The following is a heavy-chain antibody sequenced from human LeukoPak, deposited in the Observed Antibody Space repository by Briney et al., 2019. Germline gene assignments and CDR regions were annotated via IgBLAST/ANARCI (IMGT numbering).Heavy chain of an antibody. V-gene: IGHV3-66*01. CDR3: ARSSGYYSPLYY. D-gene: IGHD3-22*01. Sequence: PGGSLRLSCAASGFTVSSNYISWVRQAPGKGLEWVSVIYSGGSTYYADSVKGRFTISRDNSKNTLYLQMNSLRAEDTAVYYCARSSGYYSPLYYWGQGTLVTVSS. J-gene: IGHJ4*02. CDR2: IYSGGST. CDR1: GFTVSSNY.